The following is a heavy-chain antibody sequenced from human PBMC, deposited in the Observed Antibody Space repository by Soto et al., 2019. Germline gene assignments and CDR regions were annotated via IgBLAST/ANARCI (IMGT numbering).Heavy chain of an antibody. CDR2: IYYSGST. J-gene: IGHJ3*02. CDR1: GGSISSGGYY. V-gene: IGHV4-31*03. D-gene: IGHD6-13*01. Sequence: QVQLQESGPGLVKPSQTLSLTCTVSGGSISSGGYYWSWMRQHPGKGLEWIGYIYYSGSTYYNPSLRSRVTRAVETSTNQLSRQQSPVTAADTAVYCCARDPMESSSWYRDGPFNISGQGIIVTVSA. CDR3: ARDPMESSSWYRDGPFNI.